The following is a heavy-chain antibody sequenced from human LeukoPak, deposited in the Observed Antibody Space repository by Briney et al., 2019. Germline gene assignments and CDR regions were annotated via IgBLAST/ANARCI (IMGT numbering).Heavy chain of an antibody. J-gene: IGHJ4*02. CDR1: GFSLSSYR. Sequence: GGSLRPSCAASGFSLSSYRMNWVRQAPGKGLEWVSSISSTSSSIYYAGSVKGRFTISRDNAKNSLYLQMNSLRAEDTAEYFCAREWAPPGIGRYYFDHWGQGTLVTVSS. D-gene: IGHD6-13*01. CDR3: AREWAPPGIGRYYFDH. CDR2: ISSTSSSI. V-gene: IGHV3-21*01.